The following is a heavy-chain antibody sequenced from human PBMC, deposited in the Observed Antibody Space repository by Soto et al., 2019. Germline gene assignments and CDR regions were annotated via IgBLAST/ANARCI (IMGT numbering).Heavy chain of an antibody. CDR2: LYDVDGS. Sequence: DVQLVESGGGLIQSGESLRLSCAAFGLTISGQKYVAWVRQAPGKGLEWVSGLYDVDGSFYADSVRGRFTTSSDSSKTTVYLQMNDLRPDDTAVYYCATWHEREHAYDVWGQGTTVTVSS. V-gene: IGHV3-53*01. J-gene: IGHJ3*01. D-gene: IGHD1-1*01. CDR1: GLTISGQKY. CDR3: ATWHEREHAYDV.